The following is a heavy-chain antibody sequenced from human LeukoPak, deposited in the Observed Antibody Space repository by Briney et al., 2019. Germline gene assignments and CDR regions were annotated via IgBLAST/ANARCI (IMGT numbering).Heavy chain of an antibody. CDR3: ARSNYYDSSGYYDYCFDY. CDR2: IYHSGST. CDR1: GGSISSGGYS. Sequence: SETLSLTCAVSGGSISSGGYSWSWIRQPPGKGPEWIGYIYHSGSTYYNPSLKSRVTISVDRSKNQFSLKLSSVTAADTAVYYCARSNYYDSSGYYDYCFDYWGQGTLVTVSS. D-gene: IGHD3-22*01. J-gene: IGHJ4*02. V-gene: IGHV4-30-2*01.